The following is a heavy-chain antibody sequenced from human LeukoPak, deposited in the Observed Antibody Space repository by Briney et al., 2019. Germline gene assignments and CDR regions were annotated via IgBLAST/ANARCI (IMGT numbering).Heavy chain of an antibody. CDR1: GGTFSSYA. V-gene: IGHV1-69*01. CDR3: ARDRSIAVAGRSLYYYGMDV. J-gene: IGHJ6*02. Sequence: SVKVSCKASGGTFSSYAISWVRQAPGQGLEWMGGIIAIFGTANYAQKFQGRVTITADESTSTAYMELRSLRSDDTAVYYCARDRSIAVAGRSLYYYGMDVWGQGTTVTVSS. CDR2: IIAIFGTA. D-gene: IGHD6-19*01.